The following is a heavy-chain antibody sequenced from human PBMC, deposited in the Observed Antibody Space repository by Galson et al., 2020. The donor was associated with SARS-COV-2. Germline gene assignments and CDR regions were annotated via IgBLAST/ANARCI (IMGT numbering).Heavy chain of an antibody. V-gene: IGHV1-8*01. D-gene: IGHD1-26*01. Sequence: GESLKISCKASGYTFTSYDINWVRQATGQGLEWMGWMNPNSGNTGYAQKFQGRVTMTRNTSISTAYMELSSLRSEDTAVYYCARWGSGSWENWFDPWGQGTLVTVSS. CDR3: ARWGSGSWENWFDP. CDR2: MNPNSGNT. J-gene: IGHJ5*02. CDR1: GYTFTSYD.